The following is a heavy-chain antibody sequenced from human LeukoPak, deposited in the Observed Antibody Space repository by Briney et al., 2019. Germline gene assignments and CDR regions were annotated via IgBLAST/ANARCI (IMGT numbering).Heavy chain of an antibody. CDR1: GFTFNTYW. D-gene: IGHD4-23*01. V-gene: IGHV3-74*01. J-gene: IGHJ4*02. CDR2: SNSDGITT. Sequence: GGSLRLSCAASGFTFNTYWMHWVRQAPGKGLVWVSRSNSDGITTSYADSVKGRFAISRDNDKNTLYLQMNSLRAEDTAVYYCAKGLSGGGQRGYFDYWGQGTLVTVSS. CDR3: AKGLSGGGQRGYFDY.